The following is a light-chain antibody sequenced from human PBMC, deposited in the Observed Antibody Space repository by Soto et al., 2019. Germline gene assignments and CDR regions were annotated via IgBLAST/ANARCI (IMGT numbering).Light chain of an antibody. J-gene: IGKJ1*01. CDR1: QSVSSN. CDR3: QQFYNHPRT. Sequence: IVMTQSPATLSVSPGERATLSCRASQSVSSNLAWYQQKPGQAPRLLIYGASTRATGIPARFSGSGSGTEFTLTISYLKYEDFGTYYCQQFYNHPRTFGQGTKWIS. CDR2: GAS. V-gene: IGKV3-15*01.